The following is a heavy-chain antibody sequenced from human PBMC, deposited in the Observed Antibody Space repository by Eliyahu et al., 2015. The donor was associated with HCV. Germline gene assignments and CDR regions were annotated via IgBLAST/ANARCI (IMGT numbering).Heavy chain of an antibody. Sequence: EVQLVESGGALEKPGGSLRLSCAASEFPFSNAWMXWVRQAPGKGLEWVGRIKSQSDGGTTDYAAPVKGRFTISRDDSKNTLYLQMNSLKIEDTAVYYCTTDYNFWAGALNLWGQGTMVSVSS. CDR1: EFPFSNAW. V-gene: IGHV3-15*02. D-gene: IGHD3-3*01. CDR3: TTDYNFWAGALNL. CDR2: IKSQSDGGTT. J-gene: IGHJ3*01.